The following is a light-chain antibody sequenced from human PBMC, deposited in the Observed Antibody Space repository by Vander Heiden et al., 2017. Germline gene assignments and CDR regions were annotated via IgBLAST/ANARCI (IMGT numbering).Light chain of an antibody. CDR2: STN. CDR1: SGSVSTHYY. CDR3: VLYMGSGISV. J-gene: IGLJ2*01. V-gene: IGLV8-61*01. Sequence: QTVVTQEPSFSVSPGGTVTLTCGLSSGSVSTHYYPSWYQQTPGQSPRTLIYSTNTRSSGVPDRFSGSILGNTAALTITGAQADDESDYYCVLYMGSGISVFGGGTKLTVL.